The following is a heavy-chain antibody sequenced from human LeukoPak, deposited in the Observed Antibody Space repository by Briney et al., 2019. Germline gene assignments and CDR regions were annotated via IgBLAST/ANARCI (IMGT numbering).Heavy chain of an antibody. CDR2: INWNGGST. CDR3: ARRAGAYSHPYDY. J-gene: IGHJ4*02. D-gene: IGHD4/OR15-4a*01. V-gene: IGHV3-20*04. CDR1: GFTFDEYG. Sequence: PGGSLRLSCAASGFTFDEYGMSWVRQVPGKGLEWVSGINWNGGSTGYADSVKGRFTISRDNARNSLYLQMNSLRAEDTAFYYCARRAGAYSHPYDYWGQGTLVTVSS.